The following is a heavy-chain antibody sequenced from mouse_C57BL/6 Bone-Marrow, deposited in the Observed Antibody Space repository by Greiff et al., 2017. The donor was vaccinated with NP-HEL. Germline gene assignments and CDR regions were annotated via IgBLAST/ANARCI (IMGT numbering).Heavy chain of an antibody. CDR3: AREDLGLYYFDY. CDR1: GYSITSGYY. V-gene: IGHV3-6*01. D-gene: IGHD3-1*01. CDR2: ISYDGSN. Sequence: EVQLQESGPGLVKPSQSLSLTCSVTGYSITSGYYWNWIRQFPGNKLEWMGYISYDGSNNYNPSLKNRISITRDTSKNQFFLKLNSVTTEDTATYYCAREDLGLYYFDYWGQGTTLTVSS. J-gene: IGHJ2*01.